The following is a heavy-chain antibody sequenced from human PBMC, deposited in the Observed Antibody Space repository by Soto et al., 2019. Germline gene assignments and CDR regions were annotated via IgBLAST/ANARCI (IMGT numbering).Heavy chain of an antibody. CDR3: ASPDTPVAFDI. V-gene: IGHV1-69*02. CDR2: INPILGIA. J-gene: IGHJ3*02. Sequence: QLQLVQSGAEVKKPGSSEKASCKASGGTFSSYTSSWVRQAPGQGLEWMGRINPILGIANYAQKFQGRVTITADKSTSTAYMELSSLRSEVTAVYYCASPDTPVAFDIWGQGTMVTVSS. CDR1: GGTFSSYT.